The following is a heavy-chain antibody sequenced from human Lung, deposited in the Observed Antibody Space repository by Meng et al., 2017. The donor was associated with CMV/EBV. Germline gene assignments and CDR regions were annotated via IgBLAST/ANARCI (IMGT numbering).Heavy chain of an antibody. CDR2: IDDSGST. V-gene: IGHV4-4*03. CDR3: ARGKQDAWELLAY. Sequence: QRQPPESAPVPLTPRGSPSLPCGVSGVSISSNIRWTWVRQPPGKGLEWIGDIDDSGSTNYNPSLNSRISISLDKSKNHFSLKVNSVTAADTAVYYCARGKQDAWELLAYWGQGALVTVSS. J-gene: IGHJ4*02. CDR1: GVSISSNIR. D-gene: IGHD1-26*01.